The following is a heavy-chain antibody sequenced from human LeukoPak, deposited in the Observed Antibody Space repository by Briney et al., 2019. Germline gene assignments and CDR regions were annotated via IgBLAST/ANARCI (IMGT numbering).Heavy chain of an antibody. V-gene: IGHV4-31*03. CDR1: GGSISSGGSY. D-gene: IGHD3-22*01. CDR3: ARAQVLQGGGYYYDYFEY. CDR2: IYYSGST. J-gene: IGHJ4*02. Sequence: SETLSLTCTVSGGSISSGGSYWTWIRQHPGKGLEWIGYIYYSGSTYYNPSLKSRVTISVDTSKNQFSLKLSSVTAADTAVYYCARAQVLQGGGYYYDYFEYWGQGTLVTVSS.